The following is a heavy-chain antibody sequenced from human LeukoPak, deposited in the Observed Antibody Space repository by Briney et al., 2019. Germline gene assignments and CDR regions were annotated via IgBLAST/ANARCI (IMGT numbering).Heavy chain of an antibody. CDR3: AKAQSGYSDLEY. D-gene: IGHD4-17*01. CDR2: ISGSGGTT. V-gene: IGHV3-23*01. CDR1: GFTFSSYA. Sequence: PGGSLRLSCAASGFTFSSYAMSWVRQAPGKGLEWVSVISGSGGTTYYADSVKGRFTTSRDNSKNTLYMQMNSLRAEDTAVYYCAKAQSGYSDLEYWGQGTLVTISS. J-gene: IGHJ4*02.